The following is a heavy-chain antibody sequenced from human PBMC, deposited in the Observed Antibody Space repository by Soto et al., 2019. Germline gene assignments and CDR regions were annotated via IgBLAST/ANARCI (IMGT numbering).Heavy chain of an antibody. V-gene: IGHV3-7*01. CDR2: IKQDGSEK. D-gene: IGHD4-17*01. Sequence: GGSLRLSCAASGFTFSSYWMSWVRQAPGKGLEWVANIKQDGSEKYYVDSVKGRFTISRDNAKNSLYLQMNSLRAEDTAVYYCARDVYGDYDDYYYYYMDVWGKGTTVTAP. CDR3: ARDVYGDYDDYYYYYMDV. CDR1: GFTFSSYW. J-gene: IGHJ6*03.